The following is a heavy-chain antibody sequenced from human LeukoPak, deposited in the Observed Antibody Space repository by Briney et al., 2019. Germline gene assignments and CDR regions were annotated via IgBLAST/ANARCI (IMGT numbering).Heavy chain of an antibody. J-gene: IGHJ5*02. CDR1: GYTFTSNY. CDR2: ISPSGGST. V-gene: IGHV1-46*01. CDR3: ARDNSVRDEAWWFNP. D-gene: IGHD5-24*01. Sequence: GASVKVSCKAFGYTFTSNYMHWVRQAPGQGPEWMGVISPSGGSTTYAQKFQGRVTLTRDMSKSTDYLELSSLRSEDTAVYYCARDNSVRDEAWWFNPWGQGTLVSVSS.